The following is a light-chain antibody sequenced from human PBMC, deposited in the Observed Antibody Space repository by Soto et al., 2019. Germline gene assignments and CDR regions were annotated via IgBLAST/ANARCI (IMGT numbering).Light chain of an antibody. J-gene: IGLJ1*01. CDR2: EVS. V-gene: IGLV2-14*01. CDR3: SSYTRSSTLV. Sequence: QSVLTQPASVSGSPGQSITIFCTGTSSDVGGYNYVSWYQQHPGKAPKLMIYEVSNRPSGVSNRFSGSKSGNTASLTISGLQAEDEADYYCSSYTRSSTLVLGNGTKVTV. CDR1: SSDVGGYNY.